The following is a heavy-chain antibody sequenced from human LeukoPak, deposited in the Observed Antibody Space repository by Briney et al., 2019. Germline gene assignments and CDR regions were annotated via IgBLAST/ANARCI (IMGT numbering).Heavy chain of an antibody. D-gene: IGHD5-18*01. CDR3: ARDLENTDMAYGGFYFDY. V-gene: IGHV3-48*01. CDR2: ISSSSSTL. Sequence: GGSLRLSCAASGFTFSSYSMNWVRQAPGRGLEWASYISSSSSTLYYADSVKGRFTISRDNAKNSLYLQMNTLRAEDTAVYYCARDLENTDMAYGGFYFDYWGQGTLVTVSS. J-gene: IGHJ4*02. CDR1: GFTFSSYS.